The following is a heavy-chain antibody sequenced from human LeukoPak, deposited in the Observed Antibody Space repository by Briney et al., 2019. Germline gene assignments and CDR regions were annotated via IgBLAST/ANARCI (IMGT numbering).Heavy chain of an antibody. J-gene: IGHJ3*02. CDR1: GGTFSSYA. CDR2: IIPIFGTA. V-gene: IGHV1-69*13. CDR3: ARARGWDDAFDI. Sequence: SVKVSCKASGGTFSSYAISWVRQAPGQGLEWMGGIIPIFGTANYAQKFQGGVTITADESTSTAYMGLSSLRSEDTAVYYCARARGWDDAFDIWGQGTMVTVSS. D-gene: IGHD6-19*01.